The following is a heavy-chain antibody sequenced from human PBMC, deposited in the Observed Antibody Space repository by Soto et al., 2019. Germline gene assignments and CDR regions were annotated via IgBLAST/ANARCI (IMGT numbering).Heavy chain of an antibody. V-gene: IGHV3-48*01. CDR2: INSGSSTI. D-gene: IGHD5-12*01. Sequence: GGSLRLSCAASGFTLSKHSMNWVRQAPGKGMEWLSYINSGSSTIYYADSVKGRFTISRDNAKNALDLQMNSLRAEDTAVYYCARFFLYIGYDYGLFVYWCQGTLVTVPS. CDR3: ARFFLYIGYDYGLFVY. CDR1: GFTLSKHS. J-gene: IGHJ4*02.